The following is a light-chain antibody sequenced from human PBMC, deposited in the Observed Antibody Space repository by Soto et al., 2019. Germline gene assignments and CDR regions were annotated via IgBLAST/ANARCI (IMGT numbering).Light chain of an antibody. J-gene: IGKJ1*01. Sequence: EIVLTQSPGTLSLSPGERATLSCRASQSFSSTYLAWYQQKPGQAPRLLIYGASTRATGIPDRFSGSGSGTDFPLTINRLEPEDFAVYYCQQYGSSPWTFGQGTKVDIK. CDR3: QQYGSSPWT. CDR2: GAS. V-gene: IGKV3-20*01. CDR1: QSFSSTY.